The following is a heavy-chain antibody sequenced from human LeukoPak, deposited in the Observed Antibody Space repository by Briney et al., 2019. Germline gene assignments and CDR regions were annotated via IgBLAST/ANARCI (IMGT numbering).Heavy chain of an antibody. Sequence: ASVKVSCKASGYTFTSYGISWVRQAPGQGLEWMGWISAYNGNTNYAQKLQGRVTMTTDTSTSTAYMELRGLRSDDTAVYYCARDGYCSGGSCYGGGSFDYWGQGTLVTVSS. CDR2: ISAYNGNT. CDR3: ARDGYCSGGSCYGGGSFDY. D-gene: IGHD2-15*01. CDR1: GYTFTSYG. J-gene: IGHJ4*02. V-gene: IGHV1-18*01.